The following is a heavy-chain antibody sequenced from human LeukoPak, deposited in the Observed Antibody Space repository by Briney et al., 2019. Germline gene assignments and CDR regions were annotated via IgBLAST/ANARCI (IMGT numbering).Heavy chain of an antibody. CDR1: GGTFSSYA. CDR3: ARGTARDYCSSTSCRQISSFDY. J-gene: IGHJ4*02. D-gene: IGHD2-2*01. Sequence: GASVKVSCKASGGTFSSYAISWVRQAPGQGLEWMGGIIPIFGTANYAQKFQGSVTITADESTSTAYMELSSLRSEDTAVYYCARGTARDYCSSTSCRQISSFDYWGQGTLVTVSS. CDR2: IIPIFGTA. V-gene: IGHV1-69*01.